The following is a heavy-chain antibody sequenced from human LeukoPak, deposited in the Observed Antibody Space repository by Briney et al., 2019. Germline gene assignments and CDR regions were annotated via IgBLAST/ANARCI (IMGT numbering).Heavy chain of an antibody. D-gene: IGHD3-22*01. CDR2: IDPNSGGT. CDR3: ARYWLDDSSGYYYPFDY. CDR1: GYTFTGYY. Sequence: ASVKVSXKASGYTFTGYYMHWVRQAPGQGLEWMGRIDPNSGGTNYTQKFQGRVTMTRDTSISTAYMELSRLRSDDTAVYYCARYWLDDSSGYYYPFDYWGQGTLVTVSS. J-gene: IGHJ4*02. V-gene: IGHV1-2*06.